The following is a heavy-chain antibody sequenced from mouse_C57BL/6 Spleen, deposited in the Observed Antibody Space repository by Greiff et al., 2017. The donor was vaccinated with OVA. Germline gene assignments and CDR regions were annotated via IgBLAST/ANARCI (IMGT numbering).Heavy chain of an antibody. J-gene: IGHJ2*01. Sequence: VQLQQSGAELVRPGASVTLSCKASGYTFTDYEMHWVKQTPVHGLEWIGAIDPETGGTAYNQKFKGKAILTADKSSSTAYMELRSLTSEDSAVYYCTRVPVNWDPYYYYWGQGTTLTVSS. V-gene: IGHV1-15*01. CDR2: IDPETGGT. D-gene: IGHD4-1*01. CDR1: GYTFTDYE. CDR3: TRVPVNWDPYYYY.